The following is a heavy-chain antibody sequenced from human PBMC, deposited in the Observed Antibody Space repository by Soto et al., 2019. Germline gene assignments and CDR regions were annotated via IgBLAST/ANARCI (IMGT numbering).Heavy chain of an antibody. V-gene: IGHV3-48*03. J-gene: IGHJ6*02. Sequence: GGSLRLSCAASGFTFSNYEMNWVRQAPGKGLEWVSYIGTRGRTIYYADSLKGRFTISRDNAKNSLYLQMNSLRAEDTAVYYCARDPAIYSGKFDYGLDVWGQGTTVTVSS. CDR1: GFTFSNYE. CDR3: ARDPAIYSGKFDYGLDV. D-gene: IGHD4-4*01. CDR2: IGTRGRTI.